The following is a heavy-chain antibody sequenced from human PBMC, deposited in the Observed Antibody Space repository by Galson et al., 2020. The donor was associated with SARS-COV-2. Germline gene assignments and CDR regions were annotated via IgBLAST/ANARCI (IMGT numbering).Heavy chain of an antibody. Sequence: GGSLRLSCAASGFTFDDYGMSWVRQAPGKGLEWVSGINSNGGSTGYADSVKGRFTISRDNAKNSLYLQMNSLRAEDTAVYDCARVRVEVGQLVVIAPFEYWGQGTRVTVSS. CDR2: INSNGGST. V-gene: IGHV3-20*01. J-gene: IGHJ4*02. CDR1: GFTFDDYG. D-gene: IGHD2-21*01. CDR3: ARVRVEVGQLVVIAPFEY.